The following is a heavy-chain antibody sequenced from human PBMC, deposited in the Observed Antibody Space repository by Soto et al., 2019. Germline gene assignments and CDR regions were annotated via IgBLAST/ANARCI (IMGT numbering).Heavy chain of an antibody. Sequence: SETLSLTCTVSGGSISSSSYYWGWIRQPPGKGLEWIGSIYYSGSTYYNPSLKSRVTISVDTSKNQFSLKLSSVTAADTAVYYCARPQISERGVIFSTYNWFDPWGQGTLVTVSS. CDR3: ARPQISERGVIFSTYNWFDP. V-gene: IGHV4-39*01. J-gene: IGHJ5*02. CDR2: IYYSGST. CDR1: GGSISSSSYY. D-gene: IGHD3-10*01.